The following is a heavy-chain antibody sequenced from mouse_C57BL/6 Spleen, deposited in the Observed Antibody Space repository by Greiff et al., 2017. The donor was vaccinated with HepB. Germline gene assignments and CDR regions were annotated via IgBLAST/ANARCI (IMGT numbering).Heavy chain of an antibody. CDR1: GFSLSTFGMG. Sequence: QVTLKVSGPGILQPSQTLSLTCSFSGFSLSTFGMGVGWIRQPSGKGLEWLAHIWWDDDKYYNPALKSRLTISKDTSKNQVFLKLANVDTADTATYYCARTPDYYGSRLQYFDVWGTGTTVTVSS. V-gene: IGHV8-8*01. CDR2: IWWDDDK. J-gene: IGHJ1*03. CDR3: ARTPDYYGSRLQYFDV. D-gene: IGHD1-1*01.